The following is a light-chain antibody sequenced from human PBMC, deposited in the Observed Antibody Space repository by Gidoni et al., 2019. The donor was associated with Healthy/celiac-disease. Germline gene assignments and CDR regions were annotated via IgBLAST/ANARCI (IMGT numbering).Light chain of an antibody. Sequence: EIGMTQSPATLSVSPGERATLSCRASQSVSSNLAWYQQKPGQAPRLLIYGASTMATGIPARFSGSGSGTEFTLTISRLQSEDFAVYYCQQYNNWPPLTFGGGTKVEIK. CDR1: QSVSSN. V-gene: IGKV3-15*01. J-gene: IGKJ4*01. CDR3: QQYNNWPPLT. CDR2: GAS.